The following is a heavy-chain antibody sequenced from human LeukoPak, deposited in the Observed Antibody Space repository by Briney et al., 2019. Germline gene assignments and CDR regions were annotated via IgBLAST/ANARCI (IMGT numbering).Heavy chain of an antibody. CDR1: SGSISSYY. D-gene: IGHD3-22*01. CDR2: IYTSGST. V-gene: IGHV4-4*07. J-gene: IGHJ4*02. CDR3: ATDYYDSSGYGDYYFDY. Sequence: SETLSLTCTVSSGSISSYYWSWIRQPAGKGLEWIGRIYTSGSTNYNPSLKSRVTMSVDTSKNQFSLKLSSVTAADTAVYYCATDYYDSSGYGDYYFDYWGQGTLVTVSS.